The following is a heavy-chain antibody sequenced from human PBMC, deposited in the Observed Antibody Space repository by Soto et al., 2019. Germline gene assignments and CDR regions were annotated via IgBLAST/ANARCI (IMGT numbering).Heavy chain of an antibody. CDR2: ISSSGSTI. Sequence: LRRSCAASGFAFNTYEMNWVRQAPGKGLEWVSYISSSGSTIYYADSVKGRFTLSRDNAKNSLFLQMNSLRAEDTAVYYCARDWSPYYYDGSSSSALDYWGQGTLVTVSS. CDR3: ARDWSPYYYDGSSSSALDY. V-gene: IGHV3-48*03. J-gene: IGHJ4*02. D-gene: IGHD3-22*01. CDR1: GFAFNTYE.